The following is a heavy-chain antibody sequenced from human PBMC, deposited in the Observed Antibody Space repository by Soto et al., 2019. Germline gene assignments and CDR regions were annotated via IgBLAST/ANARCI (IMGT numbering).Heavy chain of an antibody. CDR3: ARATVATIYYYYYMHV. V-gene: IGHV3-53*01. D-gene: IGHD4-4*01. CDR2: IYSGGST. Sequence: GGSLRLSCAASGFTVSSNYMSWVRQAPGKGLEWVSVIYSGGSTYYADSVKGRFTITRDNSKNTLYLQMNSLRAEDTAVYYWARATVATIYYYYYMHVWGKGTTVTVSS. J-gene: IGHJ6*03. CDR1: GFTVSSNY.